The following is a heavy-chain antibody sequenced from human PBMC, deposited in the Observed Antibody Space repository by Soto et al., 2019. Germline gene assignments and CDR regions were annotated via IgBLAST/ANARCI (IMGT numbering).Heavy chain of an antibody. D-gene: IGHD5-18*01. CDR3: ARGGYGYSYGWNYYYGMDV. CDR2: TYYRSKWYN. J-gene: IGHJ6*02. CDR1: GDSVSSNSAA. V-gene: IGHV6-1*01. Sequence: PSQTLSLTCAISGDSVSSNSAAWNWIRQSPSRGLEGLGRTYYRSKWYNDYAVSVKSRVTINPDTSKNQFSLQLNSVTPEDTAVYYCARGGYGYSYGWNYYYGMDVWGQGTTVTVS.